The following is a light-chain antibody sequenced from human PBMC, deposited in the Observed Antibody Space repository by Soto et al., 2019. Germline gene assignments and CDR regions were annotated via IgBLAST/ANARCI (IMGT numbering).Light chain of an antibody. J-gene: IGKJ4*01. CDR2: KAS. CDR1: QSISSW. V-gene: IGKV1-5*03. Sequence: DIQMTQSPSTLSASVGDRVTITCRASQSISSWLAWYQQKPGKAPKLLIYKASSLESGVPSRFSGSGSGTEFTLTISSLQPDDFATYYCQQYNSLALTFGGGTKVEIK. CDR3: QQYNSLALT.